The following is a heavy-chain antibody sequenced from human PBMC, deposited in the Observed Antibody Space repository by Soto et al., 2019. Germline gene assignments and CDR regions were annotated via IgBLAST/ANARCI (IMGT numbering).Heavy chain of an antibody. CDR1: GYTFRSYG. CDR3: ARVPGYCSGGSCYAVDP. Sequence: QVQLVQSGAEVKKPGASVKVSCKASGYTFRSYGITWVRQAPGRGLERMGWISAYNGNTTYAQNLQGRVTMTTDTSTTTAYMELRSLRSDDTALYYCARVPGYCSGGSCYAVDPWGQGTLVTVSS. V-gene: IGHV1-18*04. J-gene: IGHJ5*02. D-gene: IGHD2-15*01. CDR2: ISAYNGNT.